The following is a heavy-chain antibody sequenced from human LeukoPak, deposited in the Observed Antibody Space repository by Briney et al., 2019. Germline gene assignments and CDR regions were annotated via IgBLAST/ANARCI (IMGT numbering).Heavy chain of an antibody. D-gene: IGHD2-15*01. CDR2: MNPNSDNT. V-gene: IGHV1-8*02. Sequence: ASVKVSCKASGFTFTTYGIGWVRQAPGQGLEWMGWMNPNSDNTGYAQRFQGRVTMTRNTSISTAYMELSSLRSEDTAVYYCARGRVCSGGTCYSGRDYFDYWGQGTLVTVSS. J-gene: IGHJ4*02. CDR3: ARGRVCSGGTCYSGRDYFDY. CDR1: GFTFTTYG.